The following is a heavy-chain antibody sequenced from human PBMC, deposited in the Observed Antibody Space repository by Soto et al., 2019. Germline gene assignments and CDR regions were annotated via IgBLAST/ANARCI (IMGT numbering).Heavy chain of an antibody. CDR1: GFTFSSYA. J-gene: IGHJ4*02. CDR3: AKGNGEYSGYDYFDY. CDR2: ISGSGGST. D-gene: IGHD5-12*01. V-gene: IGHV3-23*01. Sequence: PGGSLRLSCAASGFTFSSYAMSWVRQAPGKGLEWVSAISGSGGSTYYADSVKGRFTISRDNSKNTLYLQMNSLRAEDTAVYYCAKGNGEYSGYDYFDYWGQGTLVTVSS.